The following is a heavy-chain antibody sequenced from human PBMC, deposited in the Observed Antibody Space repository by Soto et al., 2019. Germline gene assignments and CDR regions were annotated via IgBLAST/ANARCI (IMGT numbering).Heavy chain of an antibody. D-gene: IGHD3-16*01. Sequence: PGGSLRLSCAASGFTFSSYAMSWVRQAPGKGLEWVSTLSANSGRIYYADSVKGRFTISRDNSKNTLFLQMNSLRAEDTAVYYCAYMTGFDYWGQGTLVTVSS. V-gene: IGHV3-23*01. CDR2: LSANSGRI. J-gene: IGHJ4*02. CDR1: GFTFSSYA. CDR3: AYMTGFDY.